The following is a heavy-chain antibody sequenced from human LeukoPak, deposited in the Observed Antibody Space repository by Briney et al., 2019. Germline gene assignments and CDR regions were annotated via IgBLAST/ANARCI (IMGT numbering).Heavy chain of an antibody. D-gene: IGHD6-19*01. CDR3: AKVGGSGWRFDY. CDR1: GFTFSSYA. CDR2: ISGSGGST. V-gene: IGHV3-23*01. J-gene: IGHJ4*02. Sequence: GGSLRLSCAASGFTFSSYAMSWVRQAPGKGLEWVSAISGSGGSTYYADSVKGRITISRDNSKNTLYLQMNSLRAEDTAVYYCAKVGGSGWRFDYWGQGTLVTVSS.